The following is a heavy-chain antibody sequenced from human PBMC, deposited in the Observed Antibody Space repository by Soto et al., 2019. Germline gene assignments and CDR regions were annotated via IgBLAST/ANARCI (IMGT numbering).Heavy chain of an antibody. V-gene: IGHV4-59*08. Sequence: SETLSLTCTVSSGSISSNYWSWIRQPPGKGLEWIGHIDYSGSTNYNPSLKSRVTMSVDTSKNQFSLKLTSVTAADTAVYYCARHNTYWYFDLWGRGTLVTVS. CDR1: SGSISSNY. CDR3: ARHNTYWYFDL. J-gene: IGHJ2*01. CDR2: IDYSGST.